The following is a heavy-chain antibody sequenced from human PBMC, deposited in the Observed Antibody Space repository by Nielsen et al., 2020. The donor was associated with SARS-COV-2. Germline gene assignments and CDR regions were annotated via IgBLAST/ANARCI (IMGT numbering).Heavy chain of an antibody. V-gene: IGHV2-5*02. D-gene: IGHD6-19*01. CDR2: IYWDDDK. CDR3: ARAQDSSGIDY. Sequence: SGPTLVKPTQTLTLTCTFSGFSLTTIGMGVGWIRQPPGKALECLALIYWDDDKRHSPSLKNRLTITKDTSKNQVVLTMTNMDPVDTAAYYCARAQDSSGIDYWGQGTLVTVSS. CDR1: GFSLTTIGMG. J-gene: IGHJ4*02.